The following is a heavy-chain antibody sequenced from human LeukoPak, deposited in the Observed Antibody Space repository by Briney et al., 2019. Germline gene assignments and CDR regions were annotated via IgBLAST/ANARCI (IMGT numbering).Heavy chain of an antibody. CDR2: IYSSGST. CDR3: ARGYGSRNYYYYYYMDV. V-gene: IGHV4-4*07. J-gene: IGHJ6*03. CDR1: GDSISDYY. Sequence: SETLSLTCTVSGDSISDYYWSWIRQPAGKGLEWIGRIYSSGSTNYNPSLKSRGTMSVDTSKNQFSLKLSSVTAADTAVYYCARGYGSRNYYYYYYMDVWGKGTTVTISS. D-gene: IGHD3-10*01.